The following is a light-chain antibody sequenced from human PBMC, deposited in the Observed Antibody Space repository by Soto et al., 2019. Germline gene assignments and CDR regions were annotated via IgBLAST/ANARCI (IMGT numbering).Light chain of an antibody. CDR3: QQYGSSPSWT. CDR1: QSVSSSY. CDR2: GAS. J-gene: IGKJ1*01. V-gene: IGKV3-20*01. Sequence: EIVLTQSPCTLSLSPGERATLSCRASQSVSSSYLAWYQQKPGQAPRLLIYGASSRATVIPDRFSGSGSGTDFTLTISRLEPEDFAVYYCQQYGSSPSWTFGQGTKA.